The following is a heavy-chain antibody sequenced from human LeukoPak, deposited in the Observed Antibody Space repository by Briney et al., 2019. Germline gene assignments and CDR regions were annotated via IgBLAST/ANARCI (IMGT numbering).Heavy chain of an antibody. D-gene: IGHD3-22*01. J-gene: IGHJ4*02. V-gene: IGHV1-8*01. CDR3: ARGLGDYYDTSDYYYAVPAH. CDR2: MNPNSGDT. CDR1: GYTFTTYD. Sequence: ASVKVSCKASGYTFTTYDITWVRQATGQGLEWMGWMNPNSGDTAYAQKFQGRVAMTRDTSISTAYMELSSLRTEDTAVYYCARGLGDYYDTSDYYYAVPAHWGQGTLVTVSS.